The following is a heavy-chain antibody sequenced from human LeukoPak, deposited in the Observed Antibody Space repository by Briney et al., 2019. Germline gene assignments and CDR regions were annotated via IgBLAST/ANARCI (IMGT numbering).Heavy chain of an antibody. CDR1: GFTYSNYW. J-gene: IGHJ5*02. CDR2: IKQDGSVK. V-gene: IGHV3-7*01. CDR3: ARDHA. Sequence: GGSLRLSCAASGFTYSNYWMSWVRQAPGKGLGWVANIKQDGSVKYYVDSVKGRFTISRDNAKNSLYLQMNSLRAEDTAVYYCARDHAWGQGTLVSVSS.